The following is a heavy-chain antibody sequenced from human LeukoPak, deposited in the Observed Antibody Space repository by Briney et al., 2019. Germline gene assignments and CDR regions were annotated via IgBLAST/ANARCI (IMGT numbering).Heavy chain of an antibody. CDR2: FDPEDGET. Sequence: ASVKVSCKVSGYTLTELSMHWVRQAPGKGLEWMGGFDPEDGETIYAQKFQGRVTMTEDTSTDTAYMELSSLRSEDTAVYYCATAGYCSGGSYNYYYYYGMDVWGQGTTVTVSS. J-gene: IGHJ6*02. CDR1: GYTLTELS. D-gene: IGHD2-15*01. CDR3: ATAGYCSGGSYNYYYYYGMDV. V-gene: IGHV1-24*01.